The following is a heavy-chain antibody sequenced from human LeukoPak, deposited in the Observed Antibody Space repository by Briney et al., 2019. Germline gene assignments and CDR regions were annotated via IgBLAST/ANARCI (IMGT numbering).Heavy chain of an antibody. CDR3: ARGYGDYFGFDP. D-gene: IGHD4-17*01. J-gene: IGHJ5*02. V-gene: IGHV3-21*01. CDR2: ISSSSSYI. CDR1: GFTFSSYS. Sequence: GGSLRLSCAASGFTFSSYSMNWVRQAPGKGLEWVSSISSSSSYIYYADSVKGRFTISRDNAKNSLYLQMNSLRAEDTAVYYCARGYGDYFGFDPWGQGTLVTVSS.